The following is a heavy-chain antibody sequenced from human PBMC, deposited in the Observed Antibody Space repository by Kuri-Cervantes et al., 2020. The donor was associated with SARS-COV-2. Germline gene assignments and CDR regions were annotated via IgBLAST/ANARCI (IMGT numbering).Heavy chain of an antibody. V-gene: IGHV3-74*01. CDR2: INSDGSST. CDR3: ARGPYYDILTGYYTRRHYYGMDV. Sequence: GGSLRLSCAASGFTFSSYSMNWVRQAPGKGLVWVSRINSDGSSTSYADSVKGRFTISRDNAKNTLYLQMNSLRAEDTAVYYCARGPYYDILTGYYTRRHYYGMDVWGQGTTVTVSS. CDR1: GFTFSSYS. J-gene: IGHJ6*02. D-gene: IGHD3-9*01.